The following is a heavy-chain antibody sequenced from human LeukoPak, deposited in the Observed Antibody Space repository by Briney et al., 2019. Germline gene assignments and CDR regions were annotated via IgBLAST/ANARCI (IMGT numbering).Heavy chain of an antibody. D-gene: IGHD3-9*01. CDR2: IYYSGST. CDR1: GGSISSSSYY. Sequence: SETLSLTCTVSGGSISSSSYYWGWIRQPPGKGLEWIGSIYYSGSTYYNPSLKSRVTISVDTSKNQFSLKLSSVTAADTAVYYCARHALRGYFAFDYWGQGTLVTVSS. CDR3: ARHALRGYFAFDY. J-gene: IGHJ4*02. V-gene: IGHV4-39*01.